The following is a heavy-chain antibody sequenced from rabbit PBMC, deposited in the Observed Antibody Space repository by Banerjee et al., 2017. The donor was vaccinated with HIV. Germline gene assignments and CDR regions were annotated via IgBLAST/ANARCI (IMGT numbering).Heavy chain of an antibody. CDR3: ARRDGGYVAYGYAYYGMDL. CDR1: GIDLSRYYY. J-gene: IGHJ6*01. D-gene: IGHD6-1*01. Sequence: QSLEESGGDLVKPGASLTLSCTASGIDLSRYYYMCWVRQAPGKGLEWIACIYAGSSGSTYYTSWAKGRFTISKTSSTTVTLQMTSLTAADTATYFCARRDGGYVAYGYAYYGMDLWGPGTLVTVS. V-gene: IGHV1S40*01. CDR2: IYAGSSGST.